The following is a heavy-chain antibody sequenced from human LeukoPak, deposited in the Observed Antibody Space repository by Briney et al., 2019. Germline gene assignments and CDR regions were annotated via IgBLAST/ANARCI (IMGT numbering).Heavy chain of an antibody. CDR2: ISGSGGST. V-gene: IGHV3-23*01. J-gene: IGHJ6*02. Sequence: GGSLRLSCAASGFTFSSYAMTWVRQAPGKGLEWFSAISGSGGSTYYADSVKGRFTISRDNSKNTLYLQMNSLRAEDTAVYYCAKDIGVYYYYGMDVWGQGTTVTVSS. CDR1: GFTFSSYA. D-gene: IGHD6-19*01. CDR3: AKDIGVYYYYGMDV.